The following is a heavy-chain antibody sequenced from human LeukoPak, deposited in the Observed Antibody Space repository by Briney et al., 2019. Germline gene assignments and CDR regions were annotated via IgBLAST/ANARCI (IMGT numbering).Heavy chain of an antibody. J-gene: IGHJ4*02. Sequence: GGSLRLSCAASGFTFDDYAMHWVRQVPGKGLEWVSLISGDGGSTSYADSVKGRFTISRDNNKSSLYLQMNSLRAEDTALYYCASGSTSWLDYWGQGTLVAVSS. CDR3: ASGSTSWLDY. CDR2: ISGDGGST. CDR1: GFTFDDYA. V-gene: IGHV3-43*02. D-gene: IGHD2-2*01.